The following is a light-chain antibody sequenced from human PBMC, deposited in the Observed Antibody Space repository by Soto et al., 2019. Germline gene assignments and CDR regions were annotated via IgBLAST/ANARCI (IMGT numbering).Light chain of an antibody. Sequence: DIVMTQSPDSLAVSLGERATINCKSSQSVLYSSNNKNYLAWYQQKPGQPPKLLIYWASTGESGVPGRFSGSGSGTDFTLTISSLQAEDVAVYYCQQYYSTPWTFGQGTKVEIK. J-gene: IGKJ1*01. CDR2: WAS. V-gene: IGKV4-1*01. CDR1: QSVLYSSNNKNY. CDR3: QQYYSTPWT.